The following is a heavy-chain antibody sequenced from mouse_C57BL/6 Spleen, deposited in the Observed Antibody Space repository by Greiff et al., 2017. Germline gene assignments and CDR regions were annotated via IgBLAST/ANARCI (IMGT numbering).Heavy chain of an antibody. CDR3: ARPMVTTLYYYAMDY. Sequence: VQLQESDAELVKPGASVKISCKVSGYTFTDHTIHWMKQRPEQGLEWIGYIYPRDGSTKYNEKFKGKATLTADKSSSTAYMQLNSLTSEDSAVYFCARPMVTTLYYYAMDYWGQGTSVTVSS. J-gene: IGHJ4*01. CDR2: IYPRDGST. CDR1: GYTFTDHT. D-gene: IGHD2-1*01. V-gene: IGHV1-78*01.